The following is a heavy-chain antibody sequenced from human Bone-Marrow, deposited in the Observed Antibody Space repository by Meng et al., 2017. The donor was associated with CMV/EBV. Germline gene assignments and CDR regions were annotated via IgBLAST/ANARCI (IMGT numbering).Heavy chain of an antibody. D-gene: IGHD4-23*01. CDR3: ARGVTSVITTWYFDY. CDR2: LYYTGYT. V-gene: IGHV4-39*07. CDR1: ASISTGRYY. Sequence: ASISTGRYYWGWIRQPPGKGLEWIGSLYYTGYTYYNPSLESRVTILVDTSKNQFSLKLSSVTAADTAVYYCARGVTSVITTWYFDYWGQGALVTVSS. J-gene: IGHJ4*02.